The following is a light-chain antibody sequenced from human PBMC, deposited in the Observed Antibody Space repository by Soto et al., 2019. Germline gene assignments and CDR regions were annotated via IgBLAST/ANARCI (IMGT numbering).Light chain of an antibody. J-gene: IGKJ1*01. Sequence: EIVLTQSPGTLSLSPGERATLSCRASQSVSSSYLAWYQQKPGQAPRLLIYGASSRATGIPDRFSGSGSGTDFTLTISSLQPDDFATYYCQHYNSYSWTFGQGTKVEIK. CDR1: QSVSSSY. V-gene: IGKV3-20*01. CDR3: QHYNSYSWT. CDR2: GAS.